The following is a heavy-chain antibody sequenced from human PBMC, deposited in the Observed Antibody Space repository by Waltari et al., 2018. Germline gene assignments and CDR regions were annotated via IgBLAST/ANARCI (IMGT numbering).Heavy chain of an antibody. D-gene: IGHD3-22*01. J-gene: IGHJ4*02. CDR3: ARGNGRYYYDSRGYYSLDY. CDR2: INHRGST. CDR1: GGSFSGYY. V-gene: IGHV4-34*01. Sequence: QVQLQQWGAGLLKPSETLSLTCAVYGGSFSGYYWSWIRQPPGKGLEWIGEINHRGSTSENASLESRVTLSVDTSKSQFSLKLSSVTAANTAVYYCARGNGRYYYDSRGYYSLDYWGQGTLVTVSS.